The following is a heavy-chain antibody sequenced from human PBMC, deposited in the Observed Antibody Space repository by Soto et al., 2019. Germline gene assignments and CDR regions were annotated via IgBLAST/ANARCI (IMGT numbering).Heavy chain of an antibody. CDR1: GYDFSSYG. CDR2: ISASNGNR. J-gene: IGHJ4*02. CDR3: VRDPQRNDY. V-gene: IGHV1-18*04. D-gene: IGHD2-2*01. Sequence: QVPLVQSGAEVKKPGASVKVSCKASGYDFSSYGISWVRQAPGKGLEWMGWISASNGNRDYAQQFQGRVTMTSDTSRTTAYMELRSLRSDDTAVYYCVRDPQRNDYWGQGTLVNVSS.